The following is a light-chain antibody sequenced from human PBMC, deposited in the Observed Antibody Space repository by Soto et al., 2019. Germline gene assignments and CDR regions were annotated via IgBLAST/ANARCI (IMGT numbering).Light chain of an antibody. CDR1: QSLVHSDGIAY. J-gene: IGKJ5*01. Sequence: DVVMTQSPLSLPVTLGQPASISCRSNQSLVHSDGIAYFGWFQQRPGRSPRRLIYKVSNRDSGVPARFSGNGSGTDFALKISRVEAEDVGVYYCMQGTHWPITFGEGTRLEIK. CDR3: MQGTHWPIT. V-gene: IGKV2-30*02. CDR2: KVS.